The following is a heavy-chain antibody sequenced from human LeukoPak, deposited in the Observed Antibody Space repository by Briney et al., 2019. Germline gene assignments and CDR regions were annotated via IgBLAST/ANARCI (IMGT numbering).Heavy chain of an antibody. D-gene: IGHD2-8*01. CDR2: IIPIFGTA. V-gene: IGHV1-69*05. CDR3: ARSSIPRYCTNGVCYTGFDP. J-gene: IGHJ5*02. Sequence: ASVKVSCKASGGTFSSYAISWVRQAPGQGLEWMGGIIPIFGTANYAQKFQGRVTITTDESTSTAYMELSNLRSEDTAVYYCARSSIPRYCTNGVCYTGFDPWGQGTLVTVSS. CDR1: GGTFSSYA.